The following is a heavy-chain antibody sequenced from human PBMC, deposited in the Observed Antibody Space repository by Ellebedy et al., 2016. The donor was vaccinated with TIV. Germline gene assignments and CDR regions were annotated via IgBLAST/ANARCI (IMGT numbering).Heavy chain of an antibody. CDR3: ARDQVVRGGYHGMDV. D-gene: IGHD3-10*01. J-gene: IGHJ6*02. V-gene: IGHV4-31*03. Sequence: SETLSLXXTVSGGSISSGSYSWTWIRQHPGKGLEWIGYIYSSGSTYYNPSLKSRVSISVDTSKNQVSLRLRSVTVADTAVYYCARDQVVRGGYHGMDVWGQGTTVTVSS. CDR2: IYSSGST. CDR1: GGSISSGSYS.